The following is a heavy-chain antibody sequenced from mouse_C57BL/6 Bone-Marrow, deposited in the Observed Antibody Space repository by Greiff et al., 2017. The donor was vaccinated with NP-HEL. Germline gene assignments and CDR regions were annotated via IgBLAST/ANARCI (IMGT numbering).Heavy chain of an antibody. J-gene: IGHJ4*01. D-gene: IGHD2-5*01. CDR2: ISNLAYSI. CDR3: ARHPYYSNYYYYALDY. CDR1: GFTFSDYG. V-gene: IGHV5-15*01. Sequence: DVKLVESGGGLVQPGGSLKLSCAASGFTFSDYGMAWVRQAPRKGPEWVAFISNLAYSIYYADTVTGRFTISRENAKNTLYLEMSSLRSEDTAMYYCARHPYYSNYYYYALDYWGQGTSVTVSS.